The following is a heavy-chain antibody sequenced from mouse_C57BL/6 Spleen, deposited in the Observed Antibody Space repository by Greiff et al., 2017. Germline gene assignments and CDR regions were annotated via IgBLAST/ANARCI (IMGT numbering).Heavy chain of an antibody. Sequence: QVQLKQPGAELVKPGASVKLSCKASGYTFTSYWMHWVKQRPGQGLEWIGMIHPNSGSTNYNEKFKSKATLTVDKSSSTAYMQLSSLTSEDSAVYYGARVDGYYSDYWGQGTTLTVSA. J-gene: IGHJ2*01. CDR3: ARVDGYYSDY. CDR2: IHPNSGST. V-gene: IGHV1-64*01. D-gene: IGHD2-3*01. CDR1: GYTFTSYW.